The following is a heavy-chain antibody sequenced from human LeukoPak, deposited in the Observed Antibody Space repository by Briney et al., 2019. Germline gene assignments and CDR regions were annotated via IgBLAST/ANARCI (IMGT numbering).Heavy chain of an antibody. D-gene: IGHD3-16*01. CDR1: GFTFSSYW. V-gene: IGHV3-7*01. J-gene: IGHJ6*02. Sequence: GGSLRLSCAASGFTFSSYWMSWVRQAPGKGLEWVANIKQDGSEKYYVDSVKGRFTISRDNAKNSLYLQMNSLRGEDTAVYYCARVHPITYYYYGMDVWGQGTTVTVSS. CDR3: ARVHPITYYYYGMDV. CDR2: IKQDGSEK.